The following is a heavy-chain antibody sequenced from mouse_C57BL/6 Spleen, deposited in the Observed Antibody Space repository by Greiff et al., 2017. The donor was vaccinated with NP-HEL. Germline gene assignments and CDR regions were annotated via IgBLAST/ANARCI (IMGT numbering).Heavy chain of an antibody. D-gene: IGHD1-1*01. CDR2: INPNNGGT. CDR3: ARRDYGSPYAMDY. CDR1: GYTFTDYN. Sequence: EVQLQQSGPELVKPGASVKIPCKASGYTFTDYNMDWVKQSHGKSLEWIGDINPNNGGTIYNQKFKGKATLTVDKSSSTAYRELRSLTSEDTAVYYCARRDYGSPYAMDYWGQRTSVTVSS. V-gene: IGHV1-18*01. J-gene: IGHJ4*01.